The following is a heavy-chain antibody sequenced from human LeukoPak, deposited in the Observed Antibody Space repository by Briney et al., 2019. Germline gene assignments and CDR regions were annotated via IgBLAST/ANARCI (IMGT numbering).Heavy chain of an antibody. D-gene: IGHD6-13*01. CDR2: ISSSGGHT. Sequence: GGSLRLSCAASGFTLNDYYMSWIRQAPGKGLEWVSFISSSGGHTNYADSVKGRFTISRDNAKNSLYLQMNSLRAEDTAVYYCARNPGPGTLDNWGQGTLVTVSS. J-gene: IGHJ4*02. V-gene: IGHV3-11*06. CDR1: GFTLNDYY. CDR3: ARNPGPGTLDN.